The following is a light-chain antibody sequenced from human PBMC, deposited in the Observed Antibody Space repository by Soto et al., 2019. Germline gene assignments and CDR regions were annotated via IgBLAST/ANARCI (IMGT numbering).Light chain of an antibody. Sequence: QSALTQPPSAAGSPGQSVTISCTGTSSDVGSYNLVSWHQQHPGKAPKVMIYGVSQRPSGVPDRFSGSKSGNTASLTVSGLQAEDEADDYCSSYAGSSVVFGAGTKLTVL. CDR3: SSYAGSSVV. V-gene: IGLV2-8*01. CDR2: GVS. CDR1: SSDVGSYNL. J-gene: IGLJ2*01.